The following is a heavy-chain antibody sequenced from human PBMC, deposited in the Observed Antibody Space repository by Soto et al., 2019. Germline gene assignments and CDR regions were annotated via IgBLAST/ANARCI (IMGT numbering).Heavy chain of an antibody. Sequence: QEQLVQSGAEVKKPGASVKVSCKTSGYNLTDYDINWVRQATGQGLEWIGWMNPNSGETGYAQKFQGRVTMTRSASLSTAYLELSSMRSEDTAVYYCARVAVAARARWYNWFDPWGQGTLVTVSS. CDR1: GYNLTDYD. CDR3: ARVAVAARARWYNWFDP. J-gene: IGHJ5*02. CDR2: MNPNSGET. D-gene: IGHD2-15*01. V-gene: IGHV1-8*01.